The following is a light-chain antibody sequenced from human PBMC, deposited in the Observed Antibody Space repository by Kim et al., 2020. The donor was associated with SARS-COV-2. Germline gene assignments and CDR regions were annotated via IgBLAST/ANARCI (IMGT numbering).Light chain of an antibody. CDR3: NSRDSSGDHVV. CDR2: GKY. V-gene: IGLV3-19*01. CDR1: SLRNYY. J-gene: IGLJ3*02. Sequence: SSELTQDPAVSVALGQTVRLTCQGDSLRNYYATWYQQRPGQAPTLVLYGKYDRPSGIPDRFSGSASGNTASLTITGAQAEDEADYYCNSRDSSGDHVVFGGGTQRTVL.